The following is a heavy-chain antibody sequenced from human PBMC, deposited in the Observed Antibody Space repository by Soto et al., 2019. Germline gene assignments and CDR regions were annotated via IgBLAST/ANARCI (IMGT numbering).Heavy chain of an antibody. D-gene: IGHD2-2*01. V-gene: IGHV3-23*01. CDR2: ISGSGGDT. J-gene: IGHJ1*01. Sequence: GGSLRLSCAASGFSFSSYAMSWVRQAPGKGLEWVSVISGSGGDTYYADSVKGRFTISRDNSKNTLSLQMNSLRAEDTAVYYCAKARGSSTPAPGSYWGQGTLVTVSS. CDR1: GFSFSSYA. CDR3: AKARGSSTPAPGSY.